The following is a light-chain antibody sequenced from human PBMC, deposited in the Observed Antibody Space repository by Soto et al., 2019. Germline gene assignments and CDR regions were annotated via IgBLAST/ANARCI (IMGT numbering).Light chain of an antibody. J-gene: IGLJ1*01. V-gene: IGLV2-14*03. CDR3: SSYADSSARDYV. Sequence: QSVLTQPASVSGSPGQSITLSCTGTSSDICAYDYVSWYQQHPGGVPKLLIFDVSSRPSGVSSRFSGSKSGNTASLTISGLQADDESDYYCSSYADSSARDYVFGGGTKVTVL. CDR1: SSDICAYDY. CDR2: DVS.